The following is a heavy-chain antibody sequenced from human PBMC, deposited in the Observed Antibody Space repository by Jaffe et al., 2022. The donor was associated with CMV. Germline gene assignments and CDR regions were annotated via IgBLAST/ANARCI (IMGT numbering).Heavy chain of an antibody. CDR3: ARHYYDSSGYPWGFDY. CDR2: INHSGST. Sequence: QVQLQQWGAGLLKPSETLSLTCAVYGGSFSGYYWSWIRQPPGKGLEWIGEINHSGSTNYNPSLKSRVTISVDTSKNQFSLKLSSVTAADTAVYYCARHYYDSSGYPWGFDYWGQGTLVTVSS. J-gene: IGHJ4*02. V-gene: IGHV4-34*01. CDR1: GGSFSGYY. D-gene: IGHD3-22*01.